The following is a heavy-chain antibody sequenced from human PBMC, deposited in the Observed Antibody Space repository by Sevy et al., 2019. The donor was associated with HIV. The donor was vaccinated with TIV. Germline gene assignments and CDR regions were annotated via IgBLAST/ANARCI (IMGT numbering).Heavy chain of an antibody. Sequence: SETLSLTCTVSGGSISNIHYYWGWIRQPPGKGLEWVGSIDYSGSTYYNPSLKSRVTVSVDTSKNQFSLKLSSVTATDTAVYYCARHGIRDAFDIWGQGTMVSVSS. CDR1: GGSISNIHYY. J-gene: IGHJ3*02. CDR2: IDYSGST. CDR3: ARHGIRDAFDI. D-gene: IGHD1-1*01. V-gene: IGHV4-39*01.